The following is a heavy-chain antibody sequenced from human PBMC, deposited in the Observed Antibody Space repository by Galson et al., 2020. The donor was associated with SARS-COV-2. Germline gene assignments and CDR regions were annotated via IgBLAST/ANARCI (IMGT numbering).Heavy chain of an antibody. CDR3: ARRGGTVTTQHFDR. Sequence: SETLSLTCTVSGGSISNTSYFWGWNRQPPGKGLEWIGTIYYSGTTYYNPSLRSRVTISVDTSTNQFSLKLNSVTAADTAVYYCARRGGTVTTQHFDRWGRGTLVTVSS. V-gene: IGHV4-39*01. D-gene: IGHD4-17*01. CDR2: IYYSGTT. J-gene: IGHJ2*01. CDR1: GGSISNTSYF.